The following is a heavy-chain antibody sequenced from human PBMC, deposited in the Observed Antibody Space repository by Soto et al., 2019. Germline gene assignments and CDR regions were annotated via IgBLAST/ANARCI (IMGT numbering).Heavy chain of an antibody. CDR2: IRSKAYGGTT. J-gene: IGHJ3*02. Sequence: GGSLRLSCTASGFTFGDYAMSWFRQAPGKGLEWVGFIRSKAYGGTTEYAASVKGRFTISRDDSKSIAYLQMNSLKTEDTAVYYCTRGFHCSSTSCHDLDAFDIWGQGTMVTVSS. D-gene: IGHD2-2*01. CDR3: TRGFHCSSTSCHDLDAFDI. CDR1: GFTFGDYA. V-gene: IGHV3-49*03.